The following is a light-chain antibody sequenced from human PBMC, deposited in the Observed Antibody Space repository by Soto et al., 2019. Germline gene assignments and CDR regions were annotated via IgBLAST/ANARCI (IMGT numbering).Light chain of an antibody. CDR2: SAS. V-gene: IGKV1-12*01. Sequence: DLQVTQSPSFVSASVGDTVTITCRASQDIRQWLAWFQQKPGKAPQLPIYSASSLQSGVPSRFSGSRSGTQFTITISSLQPEDSATFYCQQADRLPTFGGGTKVEI. J-gene: IGKJ4*02. CDR1: QDIRQW. CDR3: QQADRLPT.